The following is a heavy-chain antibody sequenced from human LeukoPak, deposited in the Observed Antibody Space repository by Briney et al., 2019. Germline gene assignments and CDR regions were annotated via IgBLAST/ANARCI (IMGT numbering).Heavy chain of an antibody. D-gene: IGHD1-26*01. J-gene: IGHJ4*02. CDR2: MNPNSGNT. CDR1: GYTFTSYD. V-gene: IGHV1-8*01. Sequence: ASVKVSCKASGYTFTSYDINWVRQATGQGLEWMGWMNPNSGNTGYAQKFQGRVTMTRNTSISTAYMELSSLRSEDTAVYYCARDRSGSYSFGYWGQGTLVTVSS. CDR3: ARDRSGSYSFGY.